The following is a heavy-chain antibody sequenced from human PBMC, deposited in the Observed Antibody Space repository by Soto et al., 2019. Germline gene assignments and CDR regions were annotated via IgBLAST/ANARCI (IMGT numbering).Heavy chain of an antibody. CDR3: AKVDAFDI. V-gene: IGHV3-7*03. CDR2: IKQDGSEK. Sequence: GSLRLSCAASGFTFSNAWMSWVRQAPGKGLEWVANIKQDGSEKYYVDSVKGRFTISRDNAKNSLYLQMNSLRAEDTAVYYCAKVDAFDIWAKGQWSPSPQ. J-gene: IGHJ3*02. CDR1: GFTFSNAW.